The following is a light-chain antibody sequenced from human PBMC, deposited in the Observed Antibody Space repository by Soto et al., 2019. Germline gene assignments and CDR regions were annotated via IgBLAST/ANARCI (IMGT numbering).Light chain of an antibody. Sequence: QSVLTQPPSVSGAPGQRVTISCTGSSSNIWAGYDVHWYQQLPGTAPKLLISGNSNRPSGVPDRFSGSKSGTSASLAITGLQAEDEADYYCQSYDRSLRGVVFGGGTKLTVL. CDR2: GNS. CDR3: QSYDRSLRGVV. V-gene: IGLV1-40*01. CDR1: SSNIWAGYD. J-gene: IGLJ2*01.